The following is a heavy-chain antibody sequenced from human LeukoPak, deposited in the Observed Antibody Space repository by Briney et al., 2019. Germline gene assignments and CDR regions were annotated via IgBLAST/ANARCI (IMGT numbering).Heavy chain of an antibody. CDR1: GGSISSYY. Sequence: PSETLSLTCTVSGGSISSYYWSWIRQPPGKGLEWIGYIYYTGSTNYNPSLKSRVTMSVDTSKNQFSLKLSSVTAADAAVYYCARGRPYYDFWSGYYRSTPFDYWGQGTLVTVSS. CDR3: ARGRPYYDFWSGYYRSTPFDY. D-gene: IGHD3-3*01. CDR2: IYYTGST. V-gene: IGHV4-59*12. J-gene: IGHJ4*02.